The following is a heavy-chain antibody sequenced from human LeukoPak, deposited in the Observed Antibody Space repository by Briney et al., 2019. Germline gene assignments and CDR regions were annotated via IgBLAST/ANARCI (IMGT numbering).Heavy chain of an antibody. CDR1: GITFRSYA. V-gene: IGHV3-30*02. D-gene: IGHD3-3*01. CDR3: AKDIGFSPG. Sequence: GGSLRLSCAASGITFRSYAMSWVRQAPGKGLEWVAFIRYDGSNKYYADSVKGRFTISRDNSKNTLYLQMNSLRAEDTAVYYCAKDIGFSPGWGQGTLVTVSS. J-gene: IGHJ4*02. CDR2: IRYDGSNK.